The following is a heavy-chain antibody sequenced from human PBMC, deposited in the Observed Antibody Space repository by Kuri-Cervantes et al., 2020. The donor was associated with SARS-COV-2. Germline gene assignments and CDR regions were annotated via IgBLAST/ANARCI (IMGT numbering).Heavy chain of an antibody. V-gene: IGHV1-18*04. J-gene: IGHJ6*02. CDR1: GYTFTSYG. D-gene: IGHD3-10*01. Sequence: ASGKVSCKASGYTFTSYGISWVRQAPGQGLEWMGWISAYNGNTNYAQKLQGRVTMTTDTSTSTAYMELRSLRSDDTAVYYCAAGLLWFSHWGYGMDVWGQGTTVTVSS. CDR2: ISAYNGNT. CDR3: AAGLLWFSHWGYGMDV.